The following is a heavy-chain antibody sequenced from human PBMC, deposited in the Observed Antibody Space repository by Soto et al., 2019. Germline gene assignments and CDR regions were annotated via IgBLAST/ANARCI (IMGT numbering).Heavy chain of an antibody. J-gene: IGHJ6*02. CDR1: GGTFSSYT. D-gene: IGHD2-21*02. Sequence: SVKVSCKASGGTFSSYTISWVRQAPGQGLEWMGRIIPILGIANYAQKFQGRVTITADKSTSTAYMELSSLRSEDTAVYYCAAGYFGGDCYSPYYYYYYGMDVWGQGTTVTVSS. V-gene: IGHV1-69*02. CDR3: AAGYFGGDCYSPYYYYYYGMDV. CDR2: IIPILGIA.